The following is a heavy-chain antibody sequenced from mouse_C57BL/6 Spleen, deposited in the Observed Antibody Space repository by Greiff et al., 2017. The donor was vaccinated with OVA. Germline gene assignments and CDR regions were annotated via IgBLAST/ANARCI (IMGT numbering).Heavy chain of an antibody. CDR2: FYPGSGSI. CDR3: ARNEDGSYYDYDGGYFDV. Sequence: QVQLKESGAELVKPGASVKLSCKASGYTFTEYTIHWVKQRSGQGLEWIGWFYPGSGSIKYNEKFKDKATLTADKSSSTVYMELSRVTSEDSAVYFCARNEDGSYYDYDGGYFDVWGTGTTVTVSS. V-gene: IGHV1-62-2*01. D-gene: IGHD2-4*01. J-gene: IGHJ1*03. CDR1: GYTFTEYT.